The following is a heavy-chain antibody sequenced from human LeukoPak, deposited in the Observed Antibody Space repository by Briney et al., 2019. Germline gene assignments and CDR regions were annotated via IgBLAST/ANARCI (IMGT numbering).Heavy chain of an antibody. D-gene: IGHD4-17*01. CDR3: ARGPNYRDSFPNWYFDL. Sequence: GGSLRLSCAASGFTFSSYGMNWVRQAPGKGLEWVAFIRYDGSNKYYADSVKGRFTFSRDNSKNTLYLQMNSLRAEDTAVYYCARGPNYRDSFPNWYFDLWGRGTLVTVSS. V-gene: IGHV3-30*02. J-gene: IGHJ2*01. CDR2: IRYDGSNK. CDR1: GFTFSSYG.